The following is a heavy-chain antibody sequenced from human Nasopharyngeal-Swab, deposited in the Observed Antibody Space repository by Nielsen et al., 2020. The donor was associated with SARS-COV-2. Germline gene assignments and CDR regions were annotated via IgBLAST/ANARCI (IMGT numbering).Heavy chain of an antibody. D-gene: IGHD3-16*01. CDR1: GYKFTSYF. J-gene: IGHJ3*02. V-gene: IGHV1-46*01. CDR3: ARDSSHRYDYVWGSQLLDAFDI. CDR2: IIPSGGST. Sequence: ASVKVSCKTSGYKFTSYFIHWVRLAPGQGLEWMGVIIPSGGSTRYAQKFQGRVTMTRDTSTSTVYMELSSLRSEDTAVYYCARDSSHRYDYVWGSQLLDAFDIWGQGTMVTVSS.